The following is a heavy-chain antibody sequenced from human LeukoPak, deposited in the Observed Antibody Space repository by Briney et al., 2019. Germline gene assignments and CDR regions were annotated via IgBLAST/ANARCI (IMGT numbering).Heavy chain of an antibody. V-gene: IGHV3-21*01. Sequence: PGGSLRLSCAASGFTFSSYSMNWVRQAPGKALEWVSSISSSSSYIYYADSVKGRFTISRDNAKNSLYLQMNSLRAEDTAVYYCARGWFGSGSYYYYYGTDVWGQGTTVTVSS. CDR3: ARGWFGSGSYYYYYGTDV. CDR2: ISSSSSYI. D-gene: IGHD3-10*01. CDR1: GFTFSSYS. J-gene: IGHJ6*02.